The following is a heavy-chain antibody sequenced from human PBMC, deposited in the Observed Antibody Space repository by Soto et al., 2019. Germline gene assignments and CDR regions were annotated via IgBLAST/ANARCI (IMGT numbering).Heavy chain of an antibody. Sequence: GGSLRLSCAASGFIFSPYWMHWVRQAPGKGLVWVSRINSDGTTTDYADSVKGRFTISRDNSKNTLYLQMNSLRAEDTAVYNCGREPRYFAPWAQGTRVTVSS. CDR3: GREPRYFAP. CDR1: GFIFSPYW. CDR2: INSDGTTT. J-gene: IGHJ5*02. D-gene: IGHD3-9*01. V-gene: IGHV3-74*01.